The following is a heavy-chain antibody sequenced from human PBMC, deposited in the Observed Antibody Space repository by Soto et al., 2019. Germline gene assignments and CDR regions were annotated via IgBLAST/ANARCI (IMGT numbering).Heavy chain of an antibody. V-gene: IGHV5-10-1*01. D-gene: IGHD6-6*01. Sequence: PVESLKISCKGSGCSFTSYWISWVRQMPGKGLEWMGRIDPSDSYTNYSPSFQGHVTISADKSISTAYLQWSSLKASDTAMYYCARQREYSSSPGYYGMDVWGQGTTVTVS. CDR1: GCSFTSYW. CDR3: ARQREYSSSPGYYGMDV. CDR2: IDPSDSYT. J-gene: IGHJ6*02.